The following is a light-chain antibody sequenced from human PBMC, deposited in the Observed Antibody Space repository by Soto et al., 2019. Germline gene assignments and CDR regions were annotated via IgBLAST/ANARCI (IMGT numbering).Light chain of an antibody. CDR1: QSISSPY. CDR2: AAS. J-gene: IGKJ2*01. Sequence: SVLTQSPGTLSLSPGEGATLSCRTSQSISSPYLAWYQQRPGQAPRLLIYAASSRATGIPDRLSGSGSGTDFTLTISRLEPDDFAVYYCQQYFGSLYTFGQGTKLEIK. CDR3: QQYFGSLYT. V-gene: IGKV3-20*01.